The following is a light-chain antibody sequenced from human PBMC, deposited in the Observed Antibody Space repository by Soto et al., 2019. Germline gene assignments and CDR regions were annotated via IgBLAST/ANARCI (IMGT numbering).Light chain of an antibody. CDR2: EVS. CDR1: SSDVGGYDY. CDR3: SSYAGSNYVV. J-gene: IGLJ2*01. V-gene: IGLV2-8*01. Sequence: QSALTQPPSASGSPGQSVTISCTGTSSDVGGYDYVSWYQQHPGKAPKLMIYEVSQRPSGVPDRFSGSKSGNTASLTVSGPQAEDEADYYCSSYAGSNYVVFGAGTKLTVL.